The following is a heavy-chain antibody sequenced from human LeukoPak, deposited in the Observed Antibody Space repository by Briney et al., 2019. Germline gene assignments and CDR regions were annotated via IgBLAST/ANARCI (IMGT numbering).Heavy chain of an antibody. D-gene: IGHD4-23*01. CDR3: ARAGGNRPNHYCYYYMDV. CDR2: INWNGGST. Sequence: GGSLRLSCAASGFTFSSYWMSWVRQAPGKGLEWVSGINWNGGSTGYADSVKGRFTISRDDSKNTLFLQMNSLRAEDTAVYYCARAGGNRPNHYCYYYMDVWGKGTTVTISS. V-gene: IGHV3-20*04. CDR1: GFTFSSYW. J-gene: IGHJ6*03.